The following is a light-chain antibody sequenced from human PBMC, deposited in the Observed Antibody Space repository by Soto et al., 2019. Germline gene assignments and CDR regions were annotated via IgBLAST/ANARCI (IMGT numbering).Light chain of an antibody. V-gene: IGKV3-20*01. J-gene: IGKJ1*01. CDR3: QQYGSSPPT. CDR2: GAS. CDR1: QSVDSSY. Sequence: EIVMTQSPATLSVSPGEEATLSCRASQSVDSSYLAWYQQKPGQAPRLLIYGASSRASGIPDRFSGSGSGTDFTLTISRLEPEDFAVYYCQQYGSSPPTFGQGTKVDIK.